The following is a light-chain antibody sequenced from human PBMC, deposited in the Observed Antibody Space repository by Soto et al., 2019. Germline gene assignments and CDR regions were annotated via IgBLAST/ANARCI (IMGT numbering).Light chain of an antibody. CDR3: QQSYSTPYT. Sequence: DIHMTQSPSSLSASGVDIGTRTFLASQSISSYLNWYQQKPGKAPKLLIYAASSLQSGVPSRFSGSGSGTDFTLTISSLQPEDFATYYCQQSYSTPYTFGQGTKVDI. CDR2: AAS. V-gene: IGKV1-39*01. J-gene: IGKJ2*01. CDR1: QSISSY.